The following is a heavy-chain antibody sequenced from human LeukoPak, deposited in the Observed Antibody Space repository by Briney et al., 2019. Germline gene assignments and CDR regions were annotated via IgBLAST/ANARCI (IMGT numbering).Heavy chain of an antibody. J-gene: IGHJ4*02. V-gene: IGHV3-23*01. Sequence: GGSLRLSCAASGFTFSSYAMSWVRQAPGKGLEWGSAISGSGGSTYYADSVKGRFTISRDNSKNTLYLQMNSLRAEDTAFYYCAKAELGVDTFFDYWGQGTLVTVSS. CDR1: GFTFSSYA. D-gene: IGHD3-3*01. CDR2: ISGSGGST. CDR3: AKAELGVDTFFDY.